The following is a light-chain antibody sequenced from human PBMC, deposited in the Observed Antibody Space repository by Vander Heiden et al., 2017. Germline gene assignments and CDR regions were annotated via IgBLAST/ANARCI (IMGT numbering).Light chain of an antibody. CDR1: KLGDKY. Sequence: YELTQPTPVSVSQGKTASITCSGDKLGDKYACWYQQKPGQSPVLVNYQDSKRPSGIPERFSGSNSANTATLTISGTQAMDEADYYCQAWDSSTAVFGGGTKLTV. CDR2: QDS. V-gene: IGLV3-1*01. CDR3: QAWDSSTAV. J-gene: IGLJ3*02.